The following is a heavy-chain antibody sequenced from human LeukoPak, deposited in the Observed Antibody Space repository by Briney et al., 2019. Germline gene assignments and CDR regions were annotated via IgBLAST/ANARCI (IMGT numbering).Heavy chain of an antibody. CDR2: IYSGDNT. J-gene: IGHJ3*02. CDR3: ARALTPGAFDI. D-gene: IGHD3-9*01. Sequence: GGSLRLSCAASGFSVSSTYMSWVRQAPGKGLEWVSVIYSGDNTYYADSVKGRFTISRDNSKNTLYLQMNTLRADDTAVYYCARALTPGAFDIWGQGTMVTVSS. V-gene: IGHV3-53*01. CDR1: GFSVSSTY.